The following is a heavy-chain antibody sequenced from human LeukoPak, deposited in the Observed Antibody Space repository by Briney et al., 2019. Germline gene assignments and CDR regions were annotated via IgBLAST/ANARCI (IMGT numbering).Heavy chain of an antibody. CDR3: ARDGKSSEFTPRRWSYYYYYYMDV. CDR1: GYTFTSYG. CDR2: IGAYNGNT. Sequence: ASVKVSCKASGYTFTSYGISWVRQAPGQGLEWMGWIGAYNGNTNYAQKLQGRVTMTTDTSTSTAYMELRSLRSDDTAVYYCARDGKSSEFTPRRWSYYYYYYMDVWGKGTTVTISS. D-gene: IGHD4-23*01. V-gene: IGHV1-18*01. J-gene: IGHJ6*03.